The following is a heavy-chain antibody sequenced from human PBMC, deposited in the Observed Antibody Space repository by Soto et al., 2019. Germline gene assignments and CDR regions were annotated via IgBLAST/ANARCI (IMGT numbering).Heavy chain of an antibody. CDR1: GGPFSISGHY. Sequence: SETLSLTCTVCGGPFSISGHYCGWLRQPPGKGLEWFGTNVYSGTTYYNTSLESRLTISIDASNNQFPLKLSSVTAADTAVYFCARHLYDSDGYPPPYHPGMDVWGQGTTVTVSS. D-gene: IGHD3-22*01. V-gene: IGHV4-39*01. J-gene: IGHJ6*02. CDR2: NVYSGTT. CDR3: ARHLYDSDGYPPPYHPGMDV.